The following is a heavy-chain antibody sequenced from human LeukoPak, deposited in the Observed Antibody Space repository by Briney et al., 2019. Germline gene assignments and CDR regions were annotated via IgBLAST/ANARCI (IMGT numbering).Heavy chain of an antibody. Sequence: PGGSLRLSCVASGITFRNYAVTWVRQAPGKGLEWVSSITGSGDTRRYADSVKGRFTISRDNSKNTLYLQMNSLRAEDTAVYYCAKGVFLLEGFGELGSYYFDYWGQGTLVTVSS. CDR2: ITGSGDTR. J-gene: IGHJ4*02. CDR1: GITFRNYA. CDR3: AKGVFLLEGFGELGSYYFDY. D-gene: IGHD3-10*01. V-gene: IGHV3-23*01.